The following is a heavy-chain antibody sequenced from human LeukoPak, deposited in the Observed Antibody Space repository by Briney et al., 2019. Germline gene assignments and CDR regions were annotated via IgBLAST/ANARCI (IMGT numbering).Heavy chain of an antibody. Sequence: SETLSLTCTVSGASIENHYWSWIRQPAGKGLEWIGRFEPSGTTKYNPPLKSRITMSVDTSKNQFSLELNSVTAADTAVYYCAKEGAAAGPDFDLWGQGTLVIVSS. J-gene: IGHJ4*02. CDR3: AKEGAAAGPDFDL. CDR2: FEPSGTT. V-gene: IGHV4-4*07. D-gene: IGHD6-13*01. CDR1: GASIENHY.